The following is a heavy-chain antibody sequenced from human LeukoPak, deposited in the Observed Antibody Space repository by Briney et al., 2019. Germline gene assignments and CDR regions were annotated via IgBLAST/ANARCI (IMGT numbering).Heavy chain of an antibody. J-gene: IGHJ4*02. CDR3: AKSPRGELSY. CDR2: ISGSGGST. V-gene: IGHV3-23*01. CDR1: GFTFSSYA. Sequence: GGSLILSCAASGFTFSSYAMSWVRQAPGEGLEWVSAISGSGGSTYYADSVKGRFTISRDNSKNTLYLQMNSLRAEDTAVYYCAKSPRGELSYWGQGTLVTVSS. D-gene: IGHD3-16*02.